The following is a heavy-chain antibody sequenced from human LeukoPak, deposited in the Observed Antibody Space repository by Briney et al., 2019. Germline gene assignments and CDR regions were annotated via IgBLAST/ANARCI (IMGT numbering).Heavy chain of an antibody. CDR1: GYSFTGFF. V-gene: IGHV1-2*02. J-gene: IGHJ3*02. CDR3: ARGRYYDSIRGNAFDI. Sequence: ASVKVSCEASGYSFTGFFIHWVRLTPGQGLEWMGCINPSTGVTKFPQRFQGRVTMTRDTSITTAYLELNTLTSDDTAVYYCARGRYYDSIRGNAFDIWGQGTMVTVSS. D-gene: IGHD3-22*01. CDR2: INPSTGVT.